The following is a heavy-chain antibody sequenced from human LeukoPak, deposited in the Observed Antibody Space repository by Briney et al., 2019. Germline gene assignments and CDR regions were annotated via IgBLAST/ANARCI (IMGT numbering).Heavy chain of an antibody. CDR3: ARLGRGGRITIFGVVSNWFDP. CDR2: IYPGDSDT. J-gene: IGHJ5*02. CDR1: GYSLTSYW. D-gene: IGHD3-3*01. V-gene: IGHV5-51*01. Sequence: GESLQISCKGSGYSLTSYWIGWVRQMPGKGLEWMGIIYPGDSDTRYSPSFQGQVTISADKSISTAYLQWSSLKASDTAMYYCARLGRGGRITIFGVVSNWFDPWGQGTLVTVSS.